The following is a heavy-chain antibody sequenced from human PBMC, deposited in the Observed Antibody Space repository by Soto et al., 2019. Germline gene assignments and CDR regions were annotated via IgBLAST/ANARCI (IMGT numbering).Heavy chain of an antibody. CDR1: GDSISSGDYY. Sequence: SETLSLPCTVSGDSISSGDYYWIWIRQPPGKGLEWIGYIYHSGNIYYNPSLKTRITISLYPSRNQFSLNLNSVTAADTAVYYCAKEFSPTDYDSSGPVGGWGQGTLGTVCS. CDR3: AKEFSPTDYDSSGPVGG. J-gene: IGHJ4*02. V-gene: IGHV4-30-4*01. CDR2: IYHSGNI. D-gene: IGHD3-22*01.